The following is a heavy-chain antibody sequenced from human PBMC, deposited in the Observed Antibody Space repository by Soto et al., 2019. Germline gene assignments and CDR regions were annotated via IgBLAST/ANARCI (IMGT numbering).Heavy chain of an antibody. D-gene: IGHD6-13*01. V-gene: IGHV4-31*03. CDR2: IYYSGST. Sequence: SETLSLTCTVSGGSISSGGYYWSWIRQHPGKGLEWIGYIYYSGSTCYNPSLQSRVTISVDTSKNQFSLKLSSVTAADTAVYYFARDILSAAACYYYYGMDVWGQGTTVTVSS. J-gene: IGHJ6*02. CDR3: ARDILSAAACYYYYGMDV. CDR1: GGSISSGGYY.